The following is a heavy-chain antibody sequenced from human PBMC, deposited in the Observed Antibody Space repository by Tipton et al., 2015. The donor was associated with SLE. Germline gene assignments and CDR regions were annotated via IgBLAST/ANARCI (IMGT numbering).Heavy chain of an antibody. CDR1: GYTFSSFG. Sequence: QLVQSGAEVKKPGASVKVSCKASGYTFSSFGISWVRQAPGQGPEWVGWISGDNGDTFYAQNFQVRVSMTIDTSTNTAYMELRNLRSDDTAVYYCAREPRYSIYPYVYFEYWGQGTLVTVSS. V-gene: IGHV1-18*01. CDR3: AREPRYSIYPYVYFEY. J-gene: IGHJ4*02. D-gene: IGHD4-11*01. CDR2: ISGDNGDT.